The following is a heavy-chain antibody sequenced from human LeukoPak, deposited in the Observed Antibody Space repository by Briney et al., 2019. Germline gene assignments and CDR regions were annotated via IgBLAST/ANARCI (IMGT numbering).Heavy chain of an antibody. J-gene: IGHJ4*02. CDR3: ATPSIVGATPFDY. D-gene: IGHD1-26*01. Sequence: ASVKVSCKVSGYTLTELSMHWVRQAPGKGLEWMGGFDPEDGETIYAQKFQGRVTMTEDTSTDTAHMELSSLRSEDTAVYYCATPSIVGATPFDYWGQGTLVTVSS. V-gene: IGHV1-24*01. CDR2: FDPEDGET. CDR1: GYTLTELS.